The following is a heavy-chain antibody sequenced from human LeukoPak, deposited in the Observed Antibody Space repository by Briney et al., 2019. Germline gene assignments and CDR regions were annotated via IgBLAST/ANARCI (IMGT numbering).Heavy chain of an antibody. CDR3: ARDQSGGHAFDI. J-gene: IGHJ3*02. CDR2: LDYSGST. Sequence: SETLSLTCTVSGGSISSSTFYWGWLRQPPGKGLEWIGSLDYSGSTYNNPSLKSRVTMSVDTSKNQFSLKLSSVTAADTAVYYCARDQSGGHAFDIWGQGTMVTVSS. D-gene: IGHD3-16*01. V-gene: IGHV4-39*07. CDR1: GGSISSSTFY.